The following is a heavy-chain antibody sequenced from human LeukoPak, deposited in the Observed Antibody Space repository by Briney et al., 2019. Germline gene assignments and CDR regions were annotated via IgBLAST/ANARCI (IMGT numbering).Heavy chain of an antibody. D-gene: IGHD4-17*01. V-gene: IGHV3-7*01. CDR1: GFTFSSYW. CDR3: ARDLISPTVTTGYYFDY. CDR2: IKQDGSEK. J-gene: IGHJ4*02. Sequence: GGSQRLSCAASGFTFSSYWMSWVRQAPGKGLEWVANIKQDGSEKYYVDSVKGRFTISRDNAKNSLYLQMNSLRAEDTAVYYCARDLISPTVTTGYYFDYWGQGTLVTVSS.